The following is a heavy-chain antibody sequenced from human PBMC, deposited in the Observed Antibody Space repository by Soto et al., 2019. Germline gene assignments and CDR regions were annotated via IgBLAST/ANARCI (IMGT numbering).Heavy chain of an antibody. CDR3: ARSIAVAGLDS. D-gene: IGHD6-19*01. J-gene: IGHJ4*02. Sequence: GGSLRLSCAGSGLAFSSYAIHWVRQAPGNGLDWVAVISNDGSKKYFVDSVKGRFTISRDNSNNTVYLQMNSLRAEDTAMYYCARSIAVAGLDSSGPGTLVTVSS. CDR2: ISNDGSKK. V-gene: IGHV3-30-3*01. CDR1: GLAFSSYA.